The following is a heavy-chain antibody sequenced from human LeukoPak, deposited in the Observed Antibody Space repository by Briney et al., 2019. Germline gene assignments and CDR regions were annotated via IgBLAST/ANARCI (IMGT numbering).Heavy chain of an antibody. CDR2: INPNSGGT. CDR1: GDTFTGYY. V-gene: IGHV1-2*06. CDR3: ASGGSYSFSGVDYFDY. D-gene: IGHD1-26*01. Sequence: GASVKVSCKASGDTFTGYYMHWVRQAPGQGLEWMGRINPNSGGTNYAQKFQGRVTMTRDTSISTAYMELSRLRSDDTAVYYCASGGSYSFSGVDYFDYWGQGTLVTVSS. J-gene: IGHJ4*02.